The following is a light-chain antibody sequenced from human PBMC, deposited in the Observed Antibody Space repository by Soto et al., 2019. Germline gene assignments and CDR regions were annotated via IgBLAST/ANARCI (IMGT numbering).Light chain of an antibody. CDR3: QQYKSWT. V-gene: IGKV1-5*01. Sequence: DIQMTQSPSTLSASVGDRVTITCRASQSISSWLAWYQQKPGKAPKLLIYDASSLESGVPSRFSGSGSGTEFTLSVCSLQPDDFATYYCQQYKSWTFGQGTKVEIK. CDR2: DAS. J-gene: IGKJ1*01. CDR1: QSISSW.